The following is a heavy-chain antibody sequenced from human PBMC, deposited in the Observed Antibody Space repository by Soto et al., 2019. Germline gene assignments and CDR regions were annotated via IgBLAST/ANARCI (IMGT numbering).Heavy chain of an antibody. CDR1: GFTFSDHY. CDR2: TRNKANSYTT. Sequence: EVQLVESGGGLVQPGGSLRLSCAASGFTFSDHYMDWVRQAPGKGLEWVGRTRNKANSYTTEYAASVKGRFTISRDDSKNSLYLQMNSLKTEDTAVYYCVRVRGGGTYHFDYWGQGTLVTVSS. J-gene: IGHJ4*02. CDR3: VRVRGGGTYHFDY. V-gene: IGHV3-72*01. D-gene: IGHD3-10*01.